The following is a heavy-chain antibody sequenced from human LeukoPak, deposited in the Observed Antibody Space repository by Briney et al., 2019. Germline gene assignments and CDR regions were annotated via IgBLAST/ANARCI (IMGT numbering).Heavy chain of an antibody. Sequence: SETLSLTCTVSGGSISSSSYYWGWIRQPPGKGLEWIGSIYYSGSTYYNPSLKSRVTISVDTSKNQFSLKLSPVTAADTAVYYCARQWLGPYSYGLDYFDYWGQGTLVTVSS. V-gene: IGHV4-39*01. CDR1: GGSISSSSYY. CDR3: ARQWLGPYSYGLDYFDY. J-gene: IGHJ4*02. CDR2: IYYSGST. D-gene: IGHD5-18*01.